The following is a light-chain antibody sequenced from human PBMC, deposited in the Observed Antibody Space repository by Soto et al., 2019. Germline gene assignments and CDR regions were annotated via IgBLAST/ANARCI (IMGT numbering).Light chain of an antibody. CDR1: SSDVGSYDY. CDR2: NVN. V-gene: IGLV2-11*01. Sequence: QSVLIQPPSVSGSPGQSVTISCTGTSSDVGSYDYVSWYLHHPGTVPKPMIYNVNIQPSGVPDRFSGSKSGNTASMTISGLQAEDEADYSCCSYRSSATVFGGGTKVTVL. J-gene: IGLJ3*02. CDR3: CSYRSSATV.